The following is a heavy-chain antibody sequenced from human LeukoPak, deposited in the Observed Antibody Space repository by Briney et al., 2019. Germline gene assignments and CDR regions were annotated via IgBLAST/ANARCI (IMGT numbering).Heavy chain of an antibody. CDR1: GFTVSSNY. Sequence: GGSLRLSCAASGFTVSSNYMSWVRQAPGKGLEWVSVIYSGGSTYYADSVKGRFTISRDNSKNTLYLQMNSLRAEDTAVYYCAKEGYGDYESGFDYWGQGTLVTVSS. CDR2: IYSGGST. J-gene: IGHJ4*02. D-gene: IGHD4-17*01. CDR3: AKEGYGDYESGFDY. V-gene: IGHV3-53*01.